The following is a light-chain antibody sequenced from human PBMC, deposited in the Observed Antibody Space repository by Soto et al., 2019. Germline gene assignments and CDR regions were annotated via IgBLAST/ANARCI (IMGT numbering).Light chain of an antibody. J-gene: IGKJ2*03. CDR1: QSVSSSY. V-gene: IGKV3-20*01. CDR2: GAS. Sequence: EIVLTQSPGTLSLSPGERVTLSCRASQSVSSSYLAWYQQKPGQAPRLLIYGASSRATGIPDRFSGSGSGTDFTLSISRLEPEDFAVYYCQQYDTSPPGYGFGQGTKLEIK. CDR3: QQYDTSPPGYG.